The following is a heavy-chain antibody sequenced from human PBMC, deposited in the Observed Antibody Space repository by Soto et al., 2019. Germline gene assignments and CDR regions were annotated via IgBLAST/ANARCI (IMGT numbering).Heavy chain of an antibody. D-gene: IGHD3-10*01. CDR1: GGSISTYY. V-gene: IGHV4-59*01. CDR3: ARSHSFDGSIYHYYFDF. CDR2: IYASGAT. Sequence: AETLSLTCTVSGGSISTYYWSWIRQPPGGTLEWIGYIYASGATTYNPSLESRVTMSVDMPNNEFSLELTSLTAADTAVYYCARSHSFDGSIYHYYFDFWGQGTLVTVSS. J-gene: IGHJ4*02.